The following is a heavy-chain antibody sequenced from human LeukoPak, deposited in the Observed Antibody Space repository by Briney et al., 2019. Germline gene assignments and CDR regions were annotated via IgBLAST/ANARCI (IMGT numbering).Heavy chain of an antibody. CDR1: GCIFTSYG. CDR3: ARGSVKYDYGSGSYYPFDY. V-gene: IGHV1-18*04. CDR2: ISAYNGNT. D-gene: IGHD3-10*01. J-gene: IGHJ4*02. Sequence: ASVKVSCKASGCIFTSYGITWVRQAPGQGLEWMGWISAYNGNTNYAQKLQGRVTMTTDTSTSTAYMELRSLRSDDTAVYYCARGSVKYDYGSGSYYPFDYWGQGTLVIVSS.